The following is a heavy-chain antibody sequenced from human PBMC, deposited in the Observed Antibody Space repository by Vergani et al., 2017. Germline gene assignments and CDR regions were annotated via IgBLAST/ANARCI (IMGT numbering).Heavy chain of an antibody. J-gene: IGHJ6*02. CDR2: ISAYNGNT. CDR3: ARDSSSKYYYYGMDV. V-gene: IGHV1-18*04. Sequence: VQLVQSGAEVKKPGESLRISCKGSGYSFTSYGISWVRQAPGQGLEWMGWISAYNGNTNYAQKLQGRVTMTTDTSTSTAYMELRSLRSDDTAVYYCARDSSSKYYYYGMDVWGQGTTVTVSS. D-gene: IGHD6-13*01. CDR1: GYSFTSYG.